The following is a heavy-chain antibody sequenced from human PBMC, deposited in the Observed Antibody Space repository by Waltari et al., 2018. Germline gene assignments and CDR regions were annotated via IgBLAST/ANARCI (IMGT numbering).Heavy chain of an antibody. CDR3: ARLVNRLLFDQ. CDR1: GGSVRSGNYY. V-gene: IGHV4-61*02. J-gene: IGHJ4*02. Sequence: QVQLQESGPGLVKPSETLSLTCTVSGGSVRSGNYYWSWIRQPAGKPLEWIGRVYTSGNTNDNPSLKSPVSISVDASKNQVALNMYSVTAADTAGYYCARLVNRLLFDQWGQGTLVTVSS. CDR2: VYTSGNT. D-gene: IGHD6-25*01.